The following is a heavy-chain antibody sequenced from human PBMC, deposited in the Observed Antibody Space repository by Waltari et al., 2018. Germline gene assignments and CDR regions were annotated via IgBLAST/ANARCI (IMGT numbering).Heavy chain of an antibody. Sequence: QVQLVESGGGVVQPGRSLRLSCAASGFTFSSYGMHWVRQAPGKGLEWVAVRWYDGSNKYYADSVKGRFTISRDNSKNTLYLQMNSLRAEDTAMYYCARRGGDDVPLDYWGQGTLVTVSS. V-gene: IGHV3-33*08. CDR1: GFTFSSYG. CDR3: ARRGGDDVPLDY. J-gene: IGHJ4*02. D-gene: IGHD2-21*01. CDR2: RWYDGSNK.